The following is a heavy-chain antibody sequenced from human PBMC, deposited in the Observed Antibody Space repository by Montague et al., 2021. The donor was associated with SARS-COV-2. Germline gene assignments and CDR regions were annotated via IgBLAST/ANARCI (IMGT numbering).Heavy chain of an antibody. J-gene: IGHJ5*02. CDR1: GGSISSGGYN. D-gene: IGHD2-2*01. V-gene: IGHV4-31*03. Sequence: TLSLTCTVSGGSISSGGYNWIWLRQHPGKGLVWIWYTYYSGSTSSHPSLKSRLTISVATTKNRFTLTLSSVTAADTAMYYCARARVVVPSSRNWFDPWGQGTLVTVSS. CDR3: ARARVVVPSSRNWFDP. CDR2: TYYSGST.